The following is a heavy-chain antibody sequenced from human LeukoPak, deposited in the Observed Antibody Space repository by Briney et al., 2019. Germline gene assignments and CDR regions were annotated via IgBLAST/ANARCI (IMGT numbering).Heavy chain of an antibody. V-gene: IGHV3-23*01. Sequence: GGSRRLSCAASGFTFSSYAMSWVRQAPGKGLEWVSAISGSGGSTYYADSVEGRLTISRDNSKNALYLQMNSLRAEDTAVYYCAKGEVVVVVAAIHWWGQGTLVTVSS. J-gene: IGHJ4*02. CDR2: ISGSGGST. CDR3: AKGEVVVVVAAIHW. D-gene: IGHD2-15*01. CDR1: GFTFSSYA.